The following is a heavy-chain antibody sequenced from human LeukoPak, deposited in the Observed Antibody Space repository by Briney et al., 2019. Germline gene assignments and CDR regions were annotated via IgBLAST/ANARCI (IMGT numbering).Heavy chain of an antibody. CDR1: GGSISSGGYY. CDR2: IYYSGST. V-gene: IGHV4-31*03. Sequence: PSQTLSLTCTVSGGSISSGGYYWSWIRQHPGKGLEWIGYIYYSGSTYYNPSLKSRVTISVDTSKNQFSLKLSSVTAADTAVYYCASLPYYDILTGYYGVCWGQGTLVTVSS. CDR3: ASLPYYDILTGYYGVC. D-gene: IGHD3-9*01. J-gene: IGHJ4*02.